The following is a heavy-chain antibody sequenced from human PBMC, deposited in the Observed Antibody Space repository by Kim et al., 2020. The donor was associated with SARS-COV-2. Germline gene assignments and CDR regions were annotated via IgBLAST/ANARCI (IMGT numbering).Heavy chain of an antibody. CDR1: GCTFSSYA. J-gene: IGHJ6*01. CDR3: ARDHSGSYYYYYGMDV. V-gene: IGHV1-69*13. D-gene: IGHD1-26*01. Sequence: SVKVSCKASGCTFSSYAISWVRQAPGQGLEWMGWIIPIFGTANYAQKFQGRVTITADESTSTAYMELSSLRSEDTAVYYCARDHSGSYYYYYGMDVWGQGPTVTVPS. CDR2: IIPIFGTA.